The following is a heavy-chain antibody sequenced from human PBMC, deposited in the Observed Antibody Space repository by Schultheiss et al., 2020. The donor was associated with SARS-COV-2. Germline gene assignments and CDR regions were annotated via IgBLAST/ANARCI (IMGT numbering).Heavy chain of an antibody. V-gene: IGHV4-61*08. J-gene: IGHJ3*02. CDR3: ARLPESYSGSYNDAFDI. Sequence: SETLSLTCTVSGGSISSGGYYWSWIRQHPGKGLEWIGYIYYSGSTNYNPSLKSRVTISVDTSKNQFSLKLSSVTAADTAVYYCARLPESYSGSYNDAFDIWGQGTMVTVSS. CDR1: GGSISSGGYY. D-gene: IGHD1-26*01. CDR2: IYYSGST.